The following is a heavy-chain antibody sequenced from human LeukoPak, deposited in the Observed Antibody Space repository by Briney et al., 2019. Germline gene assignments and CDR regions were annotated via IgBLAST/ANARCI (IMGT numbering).Heavy chain of an antibody. Sequence: GGSLRLSCAASGFTFSSYSMNWVRQAPGKGLEWVSSISSSGSYISYADSVKGRFTISRDNAKNSLYLQMNSLRAEDTAVYYCARDIGEWFGERSAFDDYWGQGTLVTVSS. V-gene: IGHV3-21*01. CDR2: ISSSGSYI. J-gene: IGHJ4*02. CDR3: ARDIGEWFGERSAFDDY. D-gene: IGHD3-10*01. CDR1: GFTFSSYS.